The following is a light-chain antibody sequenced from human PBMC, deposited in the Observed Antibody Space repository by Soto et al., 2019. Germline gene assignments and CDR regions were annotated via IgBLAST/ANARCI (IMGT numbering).Light chain of an antibody. V-gene: IGLV2-14*01. CDR2: EVT. CDR3: SSYAGSNNNV. J-gene: IGLJ1*01. CDR1: SSDIGSYDY. Sequence: QSALTQPASVSGSPGQSITISCTGTSSDIGSYDYVSWYQQHPGKAPNLIIYEVTDRPSGVSNRFSGSKSGNTASLTISGLQAEDEADYYCSSYAGSNNNVFGTGTKVTVL.